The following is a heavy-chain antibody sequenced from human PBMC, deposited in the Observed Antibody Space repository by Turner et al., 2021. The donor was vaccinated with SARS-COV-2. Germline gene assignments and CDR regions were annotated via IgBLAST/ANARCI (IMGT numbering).Heavy chain of an antibody. J-gene: IGHJ4*02. CDR3: VRTPGGSYPHFDF. V-gene: IGHV4-39*01. CDR2: FYYSGNT. Sequence: QLQLQESGPGLVKPSETLSPTCPFSGDSISSSSFYWGWIRQAPGKGLEWIGNFYYSGNTYYNPSLKSRVTISADTSKKQFSLRLTSVAAADTAVYYCVRTPGGSYPHFDFWGQGTLVTVSS. D-gene: IGHD1-26*01. CDR1: GDSISSSSFY.